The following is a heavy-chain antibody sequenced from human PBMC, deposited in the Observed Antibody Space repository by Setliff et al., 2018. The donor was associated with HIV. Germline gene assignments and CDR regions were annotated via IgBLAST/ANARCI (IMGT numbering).Heavy chain of an antibody. CDR1: GGSISSYY. V-gene: IGHV4-4*09. CDR3: ARSPRIGVAGEFEY. CDR2: IYTSGSV. D-gene: IGHD6-19*01. Sequence: PSETLSLTCTVSGGSISSYYWSWIRQPPGKGLEWIGYIYTSGSVNYNPSLNSRVTISVETSKNQFSLKVNSVTAADTAVYYCARSPRIGVAGEFEYWGQGTLVTVSS. J-gene: IGHJ4*02.